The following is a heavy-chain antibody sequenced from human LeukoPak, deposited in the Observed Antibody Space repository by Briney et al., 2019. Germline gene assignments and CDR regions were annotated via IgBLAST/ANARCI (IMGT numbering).Heavy chain of an antibody. Sequence: PGGSLRLSCAASGFTFSSYWMSWVRQAPGKGLEWVANIKQDGSEKYYVDSVKGRFTISRDNAKNSLYLQMNSLRAEDTAVYYCARAASGWYSYYYYYYMDVWGKGTTVTVSS. CDR3: ARAASGWYSYYYYYYMDV. J-gene: IGHJ6*03. D-gene: IGHD6-19*01. CDR1: GFTFSSYW. CDR2: IKQDGSEK. V-gene: IGHV3-7*01.